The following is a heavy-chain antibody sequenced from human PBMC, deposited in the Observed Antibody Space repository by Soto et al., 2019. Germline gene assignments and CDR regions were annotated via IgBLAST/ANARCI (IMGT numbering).Heavy chain of an antibody. CDR3: ARVRENYFDS. CDR2: IYDSGSP. V-gene: IGHV4-31*03. J-gene: IGHJ4*02. CDR1: GGSISSDGDYYR. Sequence: QMQLQESGPGLVSPSQTLSLTCTVSGGSISSDGDYYRWSWIRQHPGKGLEWIGYIYDSGSPYYHPSPESRVTVSVDTSKNQFSLKLSSLTAADTAVYYCARVRENYFDSWGQGILVTVSS.